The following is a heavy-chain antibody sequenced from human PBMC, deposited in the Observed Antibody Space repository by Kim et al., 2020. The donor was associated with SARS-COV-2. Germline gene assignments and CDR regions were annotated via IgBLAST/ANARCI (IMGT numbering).Heavy chain of an antibody. V-gene: IGHV3-23*01. Sequence: GGSLRLSCAASGFTFSSYAMSWVRQAPGKGLEWVSAISGSGGSTYYADSVKGRFTISRDNSKNTLYLQMNSLRAEDTAVYYCARHNRIMITFGGVIVWGEGALVTLSS. J-gene: IGHJ4*02. D-gene: IGHD3-16*02. CDR3: ARHNRIMITFGGVIV. CDR2: ISGSGGST. CDR1: GFTFSSYA.